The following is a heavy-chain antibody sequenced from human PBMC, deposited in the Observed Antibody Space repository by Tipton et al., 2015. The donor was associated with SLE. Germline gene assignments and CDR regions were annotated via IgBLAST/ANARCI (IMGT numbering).Heavy chain of an antibody. CDR2: IYYSGST. CDR1: GGSISSSSYY. D-gene: IGHD3-16*01. CDR3: ANWGPIVYYYYYMDV. J-gene: IGHJ6*03. V-gene: IGHV4-39*07. Sequence: TLSLTCTVSGGSISSSSYYWGWIRQPPGKGLEWIGIIYYSGSTYYNPSLKSRVTISVDTSKNQFSLKLSSVTAADTAVYYCANWGPIVYYYYYMDVWGKGTTVTVSS.